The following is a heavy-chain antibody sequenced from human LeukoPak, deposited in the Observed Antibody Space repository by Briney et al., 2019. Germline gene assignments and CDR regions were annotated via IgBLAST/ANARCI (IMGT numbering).Heavy chain of an antibody. CDR2: IKQDGSEK. CDR3: AREGDSSGYYYLL. V-gene: IGHV3-7*01. J-gene: IGHJ4*02. Sequence: PGGSLRLSCAASGFTFSSYWMSWVRQAPGKGLEWVANIKQDGSEKYYVDSVKGRFTISRDNAKNSLYLQMNSLRAEDTAVYYCAREGDSSGYYYLLWGQGTLVTVSS. D-gene: IGHD3-22*01. CDR1: GFTFSSYW.